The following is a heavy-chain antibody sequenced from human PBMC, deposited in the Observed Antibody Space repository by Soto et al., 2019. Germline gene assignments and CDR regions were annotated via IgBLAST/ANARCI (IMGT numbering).Heavy chain of an antibody. V-gene: IGHV1-8*01. J-gene: IGHJ4*02. CDR2: MNPNSGNT. CDR1: GYTFRDYD. D-gene: IGHD3-22*01. Sequence: QVQLVQSGAEVKKPGASVMVSCKASGYTFRDYDINWVRQASGQGLEWMGWMNPNSGNTAYAQKFQGRVTMTGDTTTNTAYMELSSLTSADTAVYYCTRRARIGKQLWLPFDSCAQGTLVTVSS. CDR3: TRRARIGKQLWLPFDS.